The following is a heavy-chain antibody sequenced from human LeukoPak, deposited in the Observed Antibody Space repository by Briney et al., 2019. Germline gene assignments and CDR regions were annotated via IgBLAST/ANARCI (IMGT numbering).Heavy chain of an antibody. Sequence: GASVKVSCKASGYTFTGYYMHWVRQAPGQGLEWMGWINPNSGGTNYAQKFQGRVTMTRDTSISTAYMELSRLRSDDTAVYYCARDQRYRSSTSCFTSGMDVWGQGTTVTVSS. V-gene: IGHV1-2*02. CDR1: GYTFTGYY. D-gene: IGHD2-2*02. CDR3: ARDQRYRSSTSCFTSGMDV. J-gene: IGHJ6*02. CDR2: INPNSGGT.